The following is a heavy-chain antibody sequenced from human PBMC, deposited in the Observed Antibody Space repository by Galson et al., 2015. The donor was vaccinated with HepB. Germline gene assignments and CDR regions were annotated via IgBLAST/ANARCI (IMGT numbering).Heavy chain of an antibody. CDR1: GFTFSDYY. D-gene: IGHD2-15*01. J-gene: IGHJ5*02. CDR2: ISSSGSNI. V-gene: IGHV3-11*01. Sequence: SLRLSCAASGFTFSDYYMSWIRQAPAKGLEWISYISSSGSNIYYADSVRGRFTISRDNAKNSLYLQMNSLRVEDTAVYFCARAGGYCSRDTCAKNNWFDPWGQGTLVTVSS. CDR3: ARAGGYCSRDTCAKNNWFDP.